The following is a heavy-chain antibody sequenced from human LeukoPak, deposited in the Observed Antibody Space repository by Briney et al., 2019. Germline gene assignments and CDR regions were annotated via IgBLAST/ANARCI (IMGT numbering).Heavy chain of an antibody. CDR1: GYTFISHG. J-gene: IGHJ4*02. V-gene: IGHV1-18*01. CDR2: ISAYNGNT. Sequence: GASVKVSCKTSGYTFISHGISWVRQAPGQGLEWMGWISAYNGNTNYAQRLQNRVTMTTDTSTTTAYLELGSLRSDDTAVYYCARVAWDRDGYKGYWGQGTLVTVSS. D-gene: IGHD5-24*01. CDR3: ARVAWDRDGYKGY.